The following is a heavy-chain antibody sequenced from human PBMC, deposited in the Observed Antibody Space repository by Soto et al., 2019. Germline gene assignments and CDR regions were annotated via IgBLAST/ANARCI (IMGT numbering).Heavy chain of an antibody. Sequence: PGGSLRLSCAASGFTFSSYAMHWVRQAPGKGLEWVAVISYDGSNKYYADSAKGRLTISRDNSKNTLYLQMNSLRAEDTAVYYCARDPAHYYDSSGLPYYFDYWGQGTLVTVSS. CDR1: GFTFSSYA. D-gene: IGHD3-22*01. J-gene: IGHJ4*02. CDR2: ISYDGSNK. V-gene: IGHV3-30-3*01. CDR3: ARDPAHYYDSSGLPYYFDY.